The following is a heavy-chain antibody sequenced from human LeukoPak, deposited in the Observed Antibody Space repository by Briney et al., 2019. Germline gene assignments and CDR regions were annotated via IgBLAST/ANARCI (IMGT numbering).Heavy chain of an antibody. CDR2: IRYDGSNK. Sequence: GGSLRLSCAASGFTFSGYDMHWVHQAPGKGLEWVAFIRYDGSNKYYTDSVKGRFTISRDNSKNTLYLQMNSLRPEDTAVYYCAEASAIDYWGQGTLVTVSS. J-gene: IGHJ4*02. V-gene: IGHV3-30*02. CDR3: AEASAIDY. CDR1: GFTFSGYD.